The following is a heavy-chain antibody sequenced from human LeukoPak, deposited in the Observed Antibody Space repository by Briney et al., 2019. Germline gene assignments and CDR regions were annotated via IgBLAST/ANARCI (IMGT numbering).Heavy chain of an antibody. V-gene: IGHV3-49*04. CDR3: TRAGNDYNNYQTPY. D-gene: IGHD4-11*01. CDR2: IRSKLYGQTT. CDR1: GFTFGEND. J-gene: IGHJ4*02. Sequence: GRSLRLSCTVSGFTFGENDMSWDRQAPGKGLEWIGIIRSKLYGQTTEYAASVKGRFTISRDDDKSIAFLQLNSLKTEDTAVYYCTRAGNDYNNYQTPYWGQGTLVTVAS.